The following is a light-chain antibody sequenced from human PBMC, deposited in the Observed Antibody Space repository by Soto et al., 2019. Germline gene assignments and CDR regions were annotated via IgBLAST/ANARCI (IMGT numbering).Light chain of an antibody. Sequence: VTTTCRASQNINNWIAWYQQKPGKAPKFLIYDASTLESGVPSRFSGSGFGTEFSITISSLHPDDFGSYYCQHMRTFGQGTKVDIK. CDR1: QNINNW. J-gene: IGKJ1*01. V-gene: IGKV1-5*01. CDR2: DAS. CDR3: QHMRT.